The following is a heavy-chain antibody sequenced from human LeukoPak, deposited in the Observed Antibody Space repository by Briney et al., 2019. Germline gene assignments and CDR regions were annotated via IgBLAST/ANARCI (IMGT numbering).Heavy chain of an antibody. V-gene: IGHV1-18*01. CDR1: GYTFTSYG. J-gene: IGHJ4*02. CDR2: LSPYNGNT. CDR3: ARDTTAASGSYFDY. Sequence: ASVKVSCKASGYTFTSYGISWVRQAPGQGLEWMGWLSPYNGNTNYAQKLQGRVTVTTDTSTSTAYMELRSLRSDDTAVYYCARDTTAASGSYFDYWGQGTLVTVSS. D-gene: IGHD6-13*01.